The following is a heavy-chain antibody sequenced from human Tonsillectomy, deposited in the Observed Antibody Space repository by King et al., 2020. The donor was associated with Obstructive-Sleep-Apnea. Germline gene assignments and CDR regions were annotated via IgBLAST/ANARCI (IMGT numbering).Heavy chain of an antibody. Sequence: VQLQQWGAGLLKPSETLSLTCAVSGGSFSGYYWSWIRQPPGKGLEWIGEINHSGSTNYNPSLKSRVTISVDTSKNQFSLKLSSVTAADTAVYYCARGGIVVVPERRNNWFDPWGQGTLVTVSS. CDR2: INHSGST. J-gene: IGHJ5*02. V-gene: IGHV4-34*01. CDR3: ARGGIVVVPERRNNWFDP. D-gene: IGHD2-2*01. CDR1: GGSFSGYY.